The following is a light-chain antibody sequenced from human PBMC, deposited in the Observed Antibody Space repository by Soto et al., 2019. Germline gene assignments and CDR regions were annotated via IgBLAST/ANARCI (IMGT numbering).Light chain of an antibody. V-gene: IGKV1-27*01. CDR1: QDISNY. Sequence: DVQMTQSPSSLSASVGDRVTITCRASQDISNYLAWYQQKPGKVPKLLIYTAVILQSGVPSRFSGSGSGTDFTLSTSSLHPETVATYYCQKYISAPWTFDQATKVAIK. J-gene: IGKJ1*01. CDR3: QKYISAPWT. CDR2: TAV.